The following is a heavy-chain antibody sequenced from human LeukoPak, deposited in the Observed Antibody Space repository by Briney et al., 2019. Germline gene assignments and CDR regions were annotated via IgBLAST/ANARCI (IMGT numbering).Heavy chain of an antibody. CDR3: AKDGGDHRNSWFDP. D-gene: IGHD2-21*02. CDR1: GLNFTNNG. CDR2: ISYDGSTQ. Sequence: PGGSLRLSCVVSGLNFTNNGMHWVRQAPDKGLEWVAVISYDGSTQYYADSVKCRFTISRDGAKRSVFLQMDSLRPEDTAVYYCAKDGGDHRNSWFDPWGQGTLVSVSS. J-gene: IGHJ5*02. V-gene: IGHV3-30*18.